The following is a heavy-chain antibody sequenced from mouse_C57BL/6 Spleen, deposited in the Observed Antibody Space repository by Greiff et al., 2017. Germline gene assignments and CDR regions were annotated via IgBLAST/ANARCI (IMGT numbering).Heavy chain of an antibody. CDR3: TRGRNFYGSSYEGLYFDV. V-gene: IGHV5-9-1*02. CDR1: GFTFSSYA. D-gene: IGHD1-1*01. Sequence: EVNVVESGEGLVKPGGSLKLSCAASGFTFSSYAMSWVRQTPEKRLEWVAYISSGGDYIYYADTVKGRFTISRDNARNTLYLQMSSLKSEDTAMYYCTRGRNFYGSSYEGLYFDVWGTGTTVTVSS. CDR2: ISSGGDYI. J-gene: IGHJ1*03.